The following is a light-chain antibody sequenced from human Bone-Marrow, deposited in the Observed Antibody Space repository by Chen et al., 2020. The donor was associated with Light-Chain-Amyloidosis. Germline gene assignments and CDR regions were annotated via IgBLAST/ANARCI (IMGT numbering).Light chain of an antibody. V-gene: IGLV3-25*03. CDR3: QSADSRGTYKVI. J-gene: IGLJ2*01. CDR1: DLPTKY. Sequence: SYELTQPPSVSVSPGQTARITCSGADLPTKYAYWYQQKPDQAPVLVIHRDTERPSGFAERFSGSSSGTTAKLTGRGVQAEDEADYHCQSADSRGTYKVIVGGGTKLTGL. CDR2: RDT.